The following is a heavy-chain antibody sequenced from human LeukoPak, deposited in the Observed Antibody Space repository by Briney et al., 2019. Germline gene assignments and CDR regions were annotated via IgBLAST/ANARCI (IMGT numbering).Heavy chain of an antibody. J-gene: IGHJ4*02. CDR1: GFTFSDYT. V-gene: IGHV3-21*01. D-gene: IGHD3-16*01. Sequence: GGSLRLSCAASGFTFSDYTMNWVRQAPGKRLEWLSSISSRGSVIYYADSVKGRFTISRDNANNSLYLQMNSLRADDTAVYYCARDLGARGYWGRGILVTVSS. CDR3: ARDLGARGY. CDR2: ISSRGSVI.